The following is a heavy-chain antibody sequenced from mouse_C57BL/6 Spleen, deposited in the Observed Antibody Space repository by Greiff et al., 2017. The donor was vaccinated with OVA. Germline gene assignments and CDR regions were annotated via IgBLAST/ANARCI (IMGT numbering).Heavy chain of an antibody. CDR3: AGDQSYYGSSYVDY. CDR2: IHPNSGST. Sequence: QVHVKQPGAELVKPGASVKLSCKASGYTFTSYWMHWVKQRPGQGLEWIGMIHPNSGSTNYNEKFKSKATLTVDKSSSTAYMQLSSLTSEDSAVYYCAGDQSYYGSSYVDYWGQGTTLTVSS. V-gene: IGHV1-64*01. CDR1: GYTFTSYW. D-gene: IGHD1-1*01. J-gene: IGHJ2*01.